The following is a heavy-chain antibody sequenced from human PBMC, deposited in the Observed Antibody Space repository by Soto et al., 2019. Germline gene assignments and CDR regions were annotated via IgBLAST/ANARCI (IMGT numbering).Heavy chain of an antibody. Sequence: HGESLKISCKGSGYSFTSYWIGWVRQMPGKGLEWMGIIYPGDSDTRYSPSFQGQVTISADKSISTAYLQWSSLKASDTAMYYCARRHGDHGGGDAFDIWGQGTMVTVSS. D-gene: IGHD4-17*01. V-gene: IGHV5-51*01. CDR3: ARRHGDHGGGDAFDI. CDR2: IYPGDSDT. J-gene: IGHJ3*02. CDR1: GYSFTSYW.